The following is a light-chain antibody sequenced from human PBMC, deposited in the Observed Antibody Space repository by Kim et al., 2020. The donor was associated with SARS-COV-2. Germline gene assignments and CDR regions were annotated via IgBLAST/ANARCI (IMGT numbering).Light chain of an antibody. CDR2: AAS. J-gene: IGKJ3*01. CDR3: QQSFRNLPFT. CDR1: ENINTF. V-gene: IGKV1-39*01. Sequence: DVQMTQSPSSLSASVGDRVTITCRASENINTFLNWYQQKPGEAPTVLISAASTLQTGVPSRFSGSGSGTVFTLTISSLQPEDFATYYCQQSFRNLPFTFGPGTKVDIK.